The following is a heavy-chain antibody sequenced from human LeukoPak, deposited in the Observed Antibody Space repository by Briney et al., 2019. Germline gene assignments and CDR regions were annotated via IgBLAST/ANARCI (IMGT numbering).Heavy chain of an antibody. CDR3: ARGEYNWNDLHL. CDR2: IYYSGST. V-gene: IGHV4-39*01. Sequence: SETLSLTCTVSGGSISSSIYYWGWIRQPPGKGLEWIGSIYYSGSTYYNQSPKSRVTISVDTSKNQFSLKLSSVTAADTAVYYCARGEYNWNDLHLWGQGTLVTVSS. CDR1: GGSISSSIYY. J-gene: IGHJ5*02. D-gene: IGHD1-20*01.